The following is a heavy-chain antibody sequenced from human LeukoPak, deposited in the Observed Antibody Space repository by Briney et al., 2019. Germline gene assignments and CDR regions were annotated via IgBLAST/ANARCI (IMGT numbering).Heavy chain of an antibody. D-gene: IGHD3-10*01. CDR3: AKAEWFGELLF. CDR2: ISGSGGST. CDR1: GFTFSSYA. Sequence: PGGSLRLSCAASGFTFSSYAMSWVRQAPGKGLEWVSAISGSGGSTYYADSVKGRFTISRDNSKNTLYLQMDSLRAEDKAVYYCAKAEWFGELLFWGQGTLVTVSS. V-gene: IGHV3-23*01. J-gene: IGHJ4*02.